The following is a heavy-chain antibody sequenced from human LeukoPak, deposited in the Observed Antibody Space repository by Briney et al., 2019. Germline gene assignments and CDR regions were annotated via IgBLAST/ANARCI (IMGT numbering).Heavy chain of an antibody. CDR2: IYSGGSK. J-gene: IGHJ4*02. CDR3: ARSRGLEMFDY. D-gene: IGHD3-16*01. CDR1: GFTVSSKH. V-gene: IGHV3-53*01. Sequence: GGSLRLSCAASGFTVSSKHMSWVRQAPGEGVEWVSDIYSGGSKYYAVSVKGRFTISRDNAKNTLYLQKNSLRAEDTAVYYCARSRGLEMFDYWGQGTLVTVSS.